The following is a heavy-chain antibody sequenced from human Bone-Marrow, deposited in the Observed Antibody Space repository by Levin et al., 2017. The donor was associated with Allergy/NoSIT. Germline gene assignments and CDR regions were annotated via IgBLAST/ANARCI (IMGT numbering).Heavy chain of an antibody. J-gene: IGHJ5*02. CDR1: GGSISSGSYY. D-gene: IGHD3-9*01. CDR3: ARDVGDILTGYYIGWFDP. V-gene: IGHV4-61*02. Sequence: SETLSLTCTVSGGSISSGSYYWSWIRQPAGKGLEWIGRIYTSGSTNYNPSLKSRVTISVDTSKNQFSLKLSSVTAADTAVYYCARDVGDILTGYYIGWFDPWGQGTLVTVSS. CDR2: IYTSGST.